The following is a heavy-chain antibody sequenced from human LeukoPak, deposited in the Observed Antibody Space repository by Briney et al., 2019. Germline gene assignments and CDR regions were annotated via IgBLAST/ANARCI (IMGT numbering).Heavy chain of an antibody. V-gene: IGHV3-23*01. CDR1: GFIFNTYA. Sequence: GGSLRLSCEASGFIFNTYAMSWVRQAPGKGLEWVSGISGSGGSTYYADSVEGRFTISRDNSRNTLYLQMNSLRAEDTAIYYCAKKHESGSHYFDYWGQGALVTVSS. CDR2: ISGSGGST. D-gene: IGHD3-10*01. CDR3: AKKHESGSHYFDY. J-gene: IGHJ4*02.